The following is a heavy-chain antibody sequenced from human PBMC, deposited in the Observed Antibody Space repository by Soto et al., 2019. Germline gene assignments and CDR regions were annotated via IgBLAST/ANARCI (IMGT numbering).Heavy chain of an antibody. CDR1: VFTLSSYW. J-gene: IGHJ6*03. D-gene: IGHD6-6*01. CDR3: ASPQFSSPNYYMDV. V-gene: IGHV3-74*01. Sequence: EVQLVESGGGLVQPGGSLTLSCVASVFTLSSYWMHWVRQAPGKGLVWVSRINADGGTTYYVDSVRGRFTASRDNAKNTLYLQMNSLTADDTAVYYCASPQFSSPNYYMDVWGKGTAVTVSS. CDR2: INADGGTT.